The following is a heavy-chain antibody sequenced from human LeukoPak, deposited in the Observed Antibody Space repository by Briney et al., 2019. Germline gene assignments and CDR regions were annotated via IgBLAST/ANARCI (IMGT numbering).Heavy chain of an antibody. D-gene: IGHD2-15*01. Sequence: MSGGSLRLSCAASGFTFSSYGMHWVRQAPGKGLEWIGYIYYSGSTNYNPSLKSRVTISVDTSKNQFSLKLSSVTAADTAVYYCARDPRVGGYYGMDVWGQGTTVTVSS. CDR3: ARDPRVGGYYGMDV. CDR2: IYYSGST. J-gene: IGHJ6*02. CDR1: GFTFSSYG. V-gene: IGHV4-59*01.